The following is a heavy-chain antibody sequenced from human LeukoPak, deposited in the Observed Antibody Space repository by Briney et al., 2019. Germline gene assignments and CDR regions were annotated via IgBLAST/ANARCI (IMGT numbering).Heavy chain of an antibody. J-gene: IGHJ4*02. CDR1: GYTFTSDG. D-gene: IGHD6-19*01. Sequence: ASVKVSCKASGYTFTSDGISWVRQAPGQGLEWMGWISAYNGNTNYAQKLQGRVTMTTDTSTSTAYMELRSLRSDDTAVYYCAREFHPGHTSGWYLHWGQGTLVTVSS. CDR3: AREFHPGHTSGWYLH. CDR2: ISAYNGNT. V-gene: IGHV1-18*01.